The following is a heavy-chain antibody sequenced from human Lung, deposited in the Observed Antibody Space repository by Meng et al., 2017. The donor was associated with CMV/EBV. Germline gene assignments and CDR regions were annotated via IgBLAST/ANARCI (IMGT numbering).Heavy chain of an antibody. Sequence: VHRVQSGAAGNQPGSSVKRSCQASGYTFTVYYMHSLRQAPGQGLEWVGRITPSSGGTTYAQKFQGRVTMTRDTSISTAYMELSSLRSDDAAIYYCVRANLGSADYWGQGTLVTVSS. CDR3: VRANLGSADY. J-gene: IGHJ4*02. CDR2: ITPSSGGT. CDR1: GYTFTVYY. D-gene: IGHD7-27*01. V-gene: IGHV1-2*06.